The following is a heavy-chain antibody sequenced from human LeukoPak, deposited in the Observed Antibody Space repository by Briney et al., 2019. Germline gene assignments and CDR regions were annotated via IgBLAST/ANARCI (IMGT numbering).Heavy chain of an antibody. D-gene: IGHD4-17*01. V-gene: IGHV4-34*01. CDR1: GGSFSGYY. CDR2: INHSGST. CDR3: ASYGDYVGYFDY. J-gene: IGHJ4*02. Sequence: SETLSLTCAVYGGSFSGYYWSWIRQPPGKGLEWIGEINHSGSTNYNPSLKSRVTISVDTSKNQFSLKLSSVTAADTAVYYCASYGDYVGYFDYWRQGTLVTVSS.